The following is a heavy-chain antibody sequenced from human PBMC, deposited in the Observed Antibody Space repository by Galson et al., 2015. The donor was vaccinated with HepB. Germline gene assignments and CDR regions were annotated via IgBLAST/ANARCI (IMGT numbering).Heavy chain of an antibody. D-gene: IGHD6-6*01. CDR2: IIPILGIA. V-gene: IGHV1-69*10. Sequence: SVKVSCKASGGTFSSYAISWVRQAPGQGLEWMGGIIPILGIANYAQKFQGRVTITADKSTSTAYMELSSLRSEDTAVYYCARDRGVRAYSSSSKGYYYYYMDVWGKGTTVTVSS. CDR3: ARDRGVRAYSSSSKGYYYYYMDV. CDR1: GGTFSSYA. J-gene: IGHJ6*03.